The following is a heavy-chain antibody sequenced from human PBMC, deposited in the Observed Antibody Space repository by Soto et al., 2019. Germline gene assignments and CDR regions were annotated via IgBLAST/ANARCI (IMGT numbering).Heavy chain of an antibody. CDR3: ARFYSSGWPRGYFDY. CDR2: ISTFHGSI. CDR1: GYTFTSHG. Sequence: QVQLVQSGDEVKKPGASVKVSCKAAGYTFTSHGISWVRQAPGQGLEWMGWISTFHGSINYAQKFQGRVTMTTDTSTSTAYMELRSLRSDDTAVYYCARFYSSGWPRGYFDYWGQGTPVTVSA. D-gene: IGHD6-19*01. J-gene: IGHJ4*02. V-gene: IGHV1-18*01.